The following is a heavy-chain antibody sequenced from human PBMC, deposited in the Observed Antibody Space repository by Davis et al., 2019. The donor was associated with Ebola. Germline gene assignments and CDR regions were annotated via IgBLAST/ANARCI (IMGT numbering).Heavy chain of an antibody. CDR3: ARQLGVPAVWWGTSGDFYGMDV. CDR2: IYPADSDI. D-gene: IGHD2-2*01. J-gene: IGHJ6*02. CDR1: GYSFSTYW. V-gene: IGHV5-51*01. Sequence: GESLKISCKGSGYSFSTYWIAWVRQMPGKGLEWMGIIYPADSDIRYNPSFQAQVTLSVDKSISTAYLQWSSLKASDTAMYYCARQLGVPAVWWGTSGDFYGMDVWGQGTTVTVSS.